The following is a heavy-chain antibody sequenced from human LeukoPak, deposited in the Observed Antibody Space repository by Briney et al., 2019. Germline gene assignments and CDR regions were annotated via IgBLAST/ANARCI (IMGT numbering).Heavy chain of an antibody. Sequence: QAGGSLRLSCAASGFTFSSYAITWVRQAPGKGLEWVSAISASGATYYSDSVRGRFTISRDNSKNTLSLYMNSLRADDTAVYYCAKEETKVVTPGLDYWGQGALVTVSS. D-gene: IGHD4-23*01. CDR2: ISASGAT. CDR3: AKEETKVVTPGLDY. CDR1: GFTFSSYA. J-gene: IGHJ4*02. V-gene: IGHV3-23*01.